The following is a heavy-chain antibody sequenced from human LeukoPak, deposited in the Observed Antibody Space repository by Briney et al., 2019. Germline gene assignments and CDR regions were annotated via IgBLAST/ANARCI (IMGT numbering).Heavy chain of an antibody. CDR1: GGSLSGFF. V-gene: IGHV4-59*08. D-gene: IGHD1-1*01. CDR2: VYNSGST. J-gene: IGHJ4*02. Sequence: SETLSLTCTVSGGSLSGFFWSWIRQPPGKGLEWIGYVYNSGSTDYNPSLKSRVTISKDTSNNQFSLKLKFVTAADTAVYYCARASPNWNPPDYWGQGTLVTVSS. CDR3: ARASPNWNPPDY.